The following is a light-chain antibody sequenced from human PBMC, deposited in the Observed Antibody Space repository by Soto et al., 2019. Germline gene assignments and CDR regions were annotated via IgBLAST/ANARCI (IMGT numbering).Light chain of an antibody. Sequence: DIPMTQSPSSLPASVGDRVTITCRASQSISVYLNWYQQRPGKAPKLLISGATSLQSGVSSRFSGSGSGTDFTLTISSLQPEDFATYYCQQSYSTLLTFGGGTKVEIK. V-gene: IGKV1-39*01. CDR1: QSISVY. J-gene: IGKJ4*01. CDR2: GAT. CDR3: QQSYSTLLT.